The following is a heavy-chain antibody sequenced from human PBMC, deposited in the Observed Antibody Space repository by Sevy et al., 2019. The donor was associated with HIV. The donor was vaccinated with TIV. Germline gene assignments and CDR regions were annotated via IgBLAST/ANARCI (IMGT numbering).Heavy chain of an antibody. Sequence: GGSLRLSCAASGFTFSSYSMNWVRQAPGKGLEWVSSISSSSSYIYYADSVKGRFTISRDNAKNSLYLQMNSLRAEDTAVYYCATSGSGSYSEYFQHWGQSTLVTVSS. CDR3: ATSGSGSYSEYFQH. V-gene: IGHV3-21*01. J-gene: IGHJ1*01. D-gene: IGHD1-26*01. CDR2: ISSSSSYI. CDR1: GFTFSSYS.